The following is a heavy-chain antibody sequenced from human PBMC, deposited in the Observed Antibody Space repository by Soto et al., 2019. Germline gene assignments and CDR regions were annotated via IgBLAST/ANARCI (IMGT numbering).Heavy chain of an antibody. J-gene: IGHJ4*02. D-gene: IGHD6-6*01. V-gene: IGHV4-59*01. CDR2: FYHSGST. CDR1: GGSMRNYY. Sequence: SETLSLTCSVSGGSMRNYYWNWIRQHPGRGLEWIGYFYHSGSTNYNPSLKSRVSMSVDVSRNHFSLTLHSVTAADTAVYFCTSSYSTSSSPDYWGQGTLVTVSS. CDR3: TSSYSTSSSPDY.